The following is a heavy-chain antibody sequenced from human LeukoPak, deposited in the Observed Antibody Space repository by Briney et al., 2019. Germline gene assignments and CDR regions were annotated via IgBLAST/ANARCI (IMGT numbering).Heavy chain of an antibody. V-gene: IGHV3-23*01. D-gene: IGHD2-2*01. CDR3: AKDKRYCSSTSCPPGIGAFEI. J-gene: IGHJ3*02. CDR1: GFTFSSYA. CDR2: ISGSGGST. Sequence: QSGGSLRLSCAASGFTFSSYAMSWVRQAPGKGLEWVSAISGSGGSTYYADSVKGRFTISRDNSKNTLYLQMNSLRAEDTAVYYCAKDKRYCSSTSCPPGIGAFEIWGQGTMVTVSS.